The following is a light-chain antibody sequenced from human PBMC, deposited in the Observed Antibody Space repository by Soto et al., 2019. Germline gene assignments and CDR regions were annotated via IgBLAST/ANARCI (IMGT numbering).Light chain of an antibody. V-gene: IGLV2-14*01. CDR1: SSDVGGYNY. J-gene: IGLJ7*01. Sequence: QSVLTQPPSASGSPGQSVTISCTGTSSDVGGYNYVSWYRQHPGKAPKLVIYEVSNRPSGISSRFSGSKSGNTASLTISGLQAEDEADYYCSSYTQFSTVVFGGGTQLTVL. CDR3: SSYTQFSTVV. CDR2: EVS.